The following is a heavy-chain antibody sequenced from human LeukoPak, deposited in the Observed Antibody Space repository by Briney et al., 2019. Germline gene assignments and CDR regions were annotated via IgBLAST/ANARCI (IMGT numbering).Heavy chain of an antibody. CDR1: GYTFTSYD. CDR2: MNPNSGNT. Sequence: GASVKVSCKASGYTFTSYDINWVRQATGQGLEWMGWMNPNSGNTGYAQKFQGRVTITRNTSISTAYMELSSLRSEDTAVYYCARGVEYSSSWWDYYYYYMDVWGKGTTVTVSS. CDR3: ARGVEYSSSWWDYYYYYMDV. V-gene: IGHV1-8*03. D-gene: IGHD6-13*01. J-gene: IGHJ6*03.